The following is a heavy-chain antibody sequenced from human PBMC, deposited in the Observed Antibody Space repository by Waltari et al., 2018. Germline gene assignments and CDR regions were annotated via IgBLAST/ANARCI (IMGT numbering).Heavy chain of an antibody. CDR3: AREGIAVSGAS. Sequence: QVQLVQSGAEVRKPGASVKVSCKASGSTFSDYYMHWVRQAPGQGLEWMGWINANSGGTEYAQKFRGRVTMTRDTSISTAYMELSSLRSDDTAVYFCAREGIAVSGASWGQGTLVTVSS. V-gene: IGHV1-2*02. D-gene: IGHD6-19*01. J-gene: IGHJ5*02. CDR1: GSTFSDYY. CDR2: INANSGGT.